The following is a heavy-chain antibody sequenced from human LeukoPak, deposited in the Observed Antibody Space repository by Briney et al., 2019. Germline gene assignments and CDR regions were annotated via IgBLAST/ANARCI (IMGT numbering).Heavy chain of an antibody. J-gene: IGHJ4*02. D-gene: IGHD3-22*01. CDR3: ARTFPATYYYDSSGYYFDY. CDR1: GGSISSSTSC. V-gene: IGHV4-39*07. CDR2: MYYSGST. Sequence: PSETLSLTCTVSGGSISSSTSCWSWVRQPPGKGLEWIGCMYYSGSTYYGSSLKGRVTISLDTPKNQFSLKLSSVTAADTAVYYCARTFPATYYYDSSGYYFDYWGQGTLVTVSS.